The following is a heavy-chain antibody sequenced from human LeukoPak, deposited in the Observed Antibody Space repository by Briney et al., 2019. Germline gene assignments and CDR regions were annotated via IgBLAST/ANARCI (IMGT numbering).Heavy chain of an antibody. V-gene: IGHV3-23*01. CDR3: AKDRNGGSYCVEYFQH. Sequence: GGSLRLSCAASGFTFSSYAMSWVRQAPGKGLEWVSAISGSGGSTYYADSVKGRFTISRDNSKNTLYLQMNSLRAEDTAVYYCAKDRNGGSYCVEYFQHWGQGTLVTVSS. D-gene: IGHD1-26*01. CDR1: GFTFSSYA. CDR2: ISGSGGST. J-gene: IGHJ1*01.